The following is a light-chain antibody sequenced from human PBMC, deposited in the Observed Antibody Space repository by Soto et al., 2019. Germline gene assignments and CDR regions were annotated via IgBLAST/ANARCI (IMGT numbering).Light chain of an antibody. Sequence: QSVLTQPPSACGTPGQRVTISCSGSSSNIGSNAVNLYQHLPGTAPKLLIYSNDQRPSGVPDRFAGSKSGNSASLAISGLQSEDEADYYCAEWDHSLYGPVFGGGTKLTVL. J-gene: IGLJ3*02. CDR3: AEWDHSLYGPV. CDR1: SSNIGSNA. CDR2: SND. V-gene: IGLV1-44*01.